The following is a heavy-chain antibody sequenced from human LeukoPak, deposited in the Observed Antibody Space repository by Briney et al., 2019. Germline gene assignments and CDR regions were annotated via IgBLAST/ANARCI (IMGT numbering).Heavy chain of an antibody. V-gene: IGHV3-48*03. Sequence: GGSLRLSCAGSGFIFSSYEMNWVRQAPGKGLEWIPYISGGGSTIYYADSVRGRFTVSRDNSRNTVSLQMSSLRVEDTGIYYCAKAGIGADGAGFLCEYWGQGTLVTVSS. CDR2: ISGGGSTI. CDR1: GFIFSSYE. D-gene: IGHD1-1*01. J-gene: IGHJ4*02. CDR3: AKAGIGADGAGFLCEY.